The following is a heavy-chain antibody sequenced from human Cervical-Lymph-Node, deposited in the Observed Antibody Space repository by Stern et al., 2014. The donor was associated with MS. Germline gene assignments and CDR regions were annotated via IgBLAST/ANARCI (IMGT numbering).Heavy chain of an antibody. CDR1: GDSKSSYY. CDR3: ARLSSGWYAY. J-gene: IGHJ4*02. Sequence: QVQLQESGPGLVKPSETLSLTCTVSGDSKSSYYWSWIRQPPGKGLEWIGSIYYTGSTDYNPSLKSRVTISVDTSKNQFSLRLTSVTAADTAVYYCARLSSGWYAYWGQGTLVTVSS. CDR2: IYYTGST. D-gene: IGHD6-19*01. V-gene: IGHV4-59*01.